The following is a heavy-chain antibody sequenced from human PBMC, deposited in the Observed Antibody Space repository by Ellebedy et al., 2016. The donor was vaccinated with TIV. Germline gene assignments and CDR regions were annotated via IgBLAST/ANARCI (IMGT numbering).Heavy chain of an antibody. V-gene: IGHV6-1*01. CDR3: ARGWFGSGMGV. J-gene: IGHJ6*02. Sequence: SETLSLTCVISGDNVSTDIGWNWIRQSPSRGLEWLGRTYYRSKWNNDYAVSLKSRITINPDTSKNLFSLQLNSVIPDDTAVYYCARGWFGSGMGVWGQGTTVTVSS. D-gene: IGHD3-16*01. CDR2: TYYRSKWNN. CDR1: GDNVSTDIG.